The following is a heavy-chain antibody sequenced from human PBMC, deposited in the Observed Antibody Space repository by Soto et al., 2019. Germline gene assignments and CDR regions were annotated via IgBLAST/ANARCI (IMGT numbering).Heavy chain of an antibody. V-gene: IGHV4-30-2*01. CDR3: ARANYDFWSATSGWFDP. D-gene: IGHD3-3*01. CDR1: VGAISSGGYS. Sequence: TLSLTCAVSVGAISSGGYSWSWIRQPPGKGLEWIGYIYHSGSTYYNPSLKSRVTISVGRSKNQFSLKLSSVTAADTAVYYCARANYDFWSATSGWFDPWGQGTRVTVSS. J-gene: IGHJ5*02. CDR2: IYHSGST.